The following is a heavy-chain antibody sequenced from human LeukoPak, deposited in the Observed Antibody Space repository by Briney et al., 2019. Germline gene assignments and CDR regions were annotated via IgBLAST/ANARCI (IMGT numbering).Heavy chain of an antibody. CDR2: IYYSGST. CDR3: ARGRTIFGGPEYFDY. D-gene: IGHD3-3*01. J-gene: IGHJ4*02. CDR1: GGSISSYY. Sequence: SETLSLTCMVSGGSISSYYWCWIRQPPGGGLEWIGYIYYSGSTNYNPSLKSRVTISVDTSKNQFSLKLSSVTAADTAVYYCARGRTIFGGPEYFDYWGQGTLVTVSS. V-gene: IGHV4-59*01.